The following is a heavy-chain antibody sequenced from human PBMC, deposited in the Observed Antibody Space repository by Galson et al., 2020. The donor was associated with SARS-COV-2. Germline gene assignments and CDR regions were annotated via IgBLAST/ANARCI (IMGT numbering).Heavy chain of an antibody. V-gene: IGHV3-21*01. CDR1: GFTFSSYS. CDR3: ARGGGSGPVGY. CDR2: ISSSSSYI. D-gene: IGHD3-10*01. Sequence: GGSLRLSCAASGFTFSSYSMNWVRQAPGKGLEWVSSISSSSSYIYYADSVKGRFTISRDNAKNSLYLQMNSLRAEDTAVYYCARGGGSGPVGYWGQGTLVTVSS. J-gene: IGHJ4*02.